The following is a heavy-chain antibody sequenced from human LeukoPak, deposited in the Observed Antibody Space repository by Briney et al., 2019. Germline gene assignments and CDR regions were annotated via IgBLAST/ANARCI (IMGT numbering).Heavy chain of an antibody. CDR1: GFSFSSTW. J-gene: IGHJ6*03. CDR2: INSDGSST. CDR3: ARGGYCSGGSCSPHYYMDV. V-gene: IGHV3-74*01. D-gene: IGHD2-15*01. Sequence: PGGSLRLSCAASGFSFSSTWMHWVRQVPGKGLEWISRINSDGSSTIYADSVKGRFTISRDNTKNTLYLQMNSLRAEDTAVYYCARGGYCSGGSCSPHYYMDVWGKGTTVTISS.